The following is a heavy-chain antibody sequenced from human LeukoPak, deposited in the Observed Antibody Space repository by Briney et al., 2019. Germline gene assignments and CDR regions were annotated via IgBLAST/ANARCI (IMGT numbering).Heavy chain of an antibody. CDR2: IKSKTDGGTT. Sequence: GGSLRLSCAASGFTFSNAWMSWVRQAPGKGLEWVGRIKSKTDGGTTDYAAPVKGRFTISRDDSKNTLYLQMNSLKTEDTAVYYCTTIGQVDYSGNSVNYYYYGMDVWGQGTTVTVSS. CDR3: TTIGQVDYSGNSVNYYYYGMDV. V-gene: IGHV3-15*01. D-gene: IGHD4-23*01. CDR1: GFTFSNAW. J-gene: IGHJ6*02.